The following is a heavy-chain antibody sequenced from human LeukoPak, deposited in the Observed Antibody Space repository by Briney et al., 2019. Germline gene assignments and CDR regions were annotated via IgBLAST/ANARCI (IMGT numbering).Heavy chain of an antibody. CDR3: ARDKYGGNSNAFDI. D-gene: IGHD4-23*01. CDR1: GFPFSNYW. V-gene: IGHV3-74*01. CDR2: IGTDGSST. Sequence: TGGSLRLSCAASGFPFSNYWMHWVRQVPGKGLVWVSRIGTDGSSTTYADYVKGRFTISRDNAKNTLYLQMNSLRAEDTAVYYCARDKYGGNSNAFDIWGQGTLVTVSS. J-gene: IGHJ3*02.